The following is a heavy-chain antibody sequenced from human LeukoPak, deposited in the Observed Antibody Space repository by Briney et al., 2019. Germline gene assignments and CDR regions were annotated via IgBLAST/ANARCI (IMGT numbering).Heavy chain of an antibody. V-gene: IGHV1-2*06. J-gene: IGHJ4*02. D-gene: IGHD3-16*02. Sequence: ASVKVSCKASGYTFTGYYMHWVRQAPGQGLEWMGRINPNSGGTNYAQKFQGRVTMTRDTSISTAYMELSSLRSEDTAVYYCARGSRGITFGGVIVTYWGQGTLVTVSS. CDR2: INPNSGGT. CDR1: GYTFTGYY. CDR3: ARGSRGITFGGVIVTY.